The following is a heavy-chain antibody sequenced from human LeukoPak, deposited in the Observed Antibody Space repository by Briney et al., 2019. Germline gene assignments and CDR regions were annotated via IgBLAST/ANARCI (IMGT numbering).Heavy chain of an antibody. CDR2: INWNGGTT. J-gene: IGHJ4*02. Sequence: GGSLRLSCVASGLTFDDYGMSWVRQAPGKGLEWVSGINWNGGTTTYADSVKGRFTISRDYAKNSLYLQMNSLRVEDTAFYYCARNSGANVYTYSFQYWGRGTLVTVSS. D-gene: IGHD1-26*01. CDR1: GLTFDDYG. V-gene: IGHV3-20*04. CDR3: ARNSGANVYTYSFQY.